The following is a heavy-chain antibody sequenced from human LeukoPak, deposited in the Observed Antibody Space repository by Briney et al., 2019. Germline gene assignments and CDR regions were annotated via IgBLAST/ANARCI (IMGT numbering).Heavy chain of an antibody. CDR2: IHTGGTT. CDR1: GFTVSSIY. Sequence: GGSLTLSCAAYGFTVSSIYMSWVRHAQGKGLEWVSVIHTGGTTYYSHSVKGRFTIPRDNSKNPLYLQMNGLRTEDTAVYYCARGTPSYSSSQNYFDYWGQGTLVTVSS. J-gene: IGHJ4*02. CDR3: ARGTPSYSSSQNYFDY. D-gene: IGHD6-6*01. V-gene: IGHV3-66*02.